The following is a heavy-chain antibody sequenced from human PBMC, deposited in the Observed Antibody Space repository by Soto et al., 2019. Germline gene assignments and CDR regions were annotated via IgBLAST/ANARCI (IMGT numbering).Heavy chain of an antibody. V-gene: IGHV3-30*01. CDR2: ISYTGANT. Sequence: GGSLRLSCVASGFTFGRYAMHWVRQPPGRGLEWVAVISYTGANTYYVGSVRGRFTISRDNSKNTLYLQMNLRSDDTAVYYCARDPHEFWNSYFFDPWGPGTLVTVSS. J-gene: IGHJ5*02. CDR1: GFTFGRYA. D-gene: IGHD3-3*01. CDR3: ARDPHEFWNSYFFDP.